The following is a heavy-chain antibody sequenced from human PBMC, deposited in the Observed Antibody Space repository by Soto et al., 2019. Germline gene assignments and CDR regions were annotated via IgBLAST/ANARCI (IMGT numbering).Heavy chain of an antibody. D-gene: IGHD6-13*01. V-gene: IGHV1-3*01. CDR2: INAGNANT. CDR1: GYTFTTYA. Sequence: GASVKVSCKASGYTFTTYAMHWVRQAPGQRLEWIGWINAGNANTKYSQNFQGRITITRDTSASTAYMELSSLRSEDTAVYYCARLLPGGAGALYSSSHGPNWFDPWGQGTLVTVSS. CDR3: ARLLPGGAGALYSSSHGPNWFDP. J-gene: IGHJ5*02.